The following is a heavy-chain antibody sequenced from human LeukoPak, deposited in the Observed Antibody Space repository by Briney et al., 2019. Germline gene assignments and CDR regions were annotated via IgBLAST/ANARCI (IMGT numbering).Heavy chain of an antibody. D-gene: IGHD6-13*01. CDR1: GFTFSGSA. J-gene: IGHJ4*02. Sequence: GGSLRLSCAASGFTFSGSAMHWVRQAPGKGLEWVGHIGSKANNYATTYAASVKGRFTISRDDSKNTAYLQMNSPKTEDTALYHCTRQWSTAGAGPMDFDYWGQGTLVTVYS. V-gene: IGHV3-73*01. CDR2: IGSKANNYAT. CDR3: TRQWSTAGAGPMDFDY.